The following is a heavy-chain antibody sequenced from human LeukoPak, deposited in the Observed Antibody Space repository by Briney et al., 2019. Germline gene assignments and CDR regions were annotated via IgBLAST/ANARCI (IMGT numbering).Heavy chain of an antibody. D-gene: IGHD3/OR15-3a*01. CDR3: ARGLDYYYMDV. V-gene: IGHV3-74*01. CDR1: GFTFSYW. J-gene: IGHJ6*03. CDR2: INNDASST. Sequence: PGGSLRLSCAASGFTFSYWMHWVRQAPGKGLVWVSHINNDASSTNYAGSVKGRFTISRDNAKNTLYLQMNSLRAEDTAAYYCARGLDYYYMDVWGKGTTVTVSS.